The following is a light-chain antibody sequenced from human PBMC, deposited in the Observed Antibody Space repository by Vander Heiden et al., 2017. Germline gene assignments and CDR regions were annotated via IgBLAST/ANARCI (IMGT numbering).Light chain of an antibody. J-gene: IGKJ2*01. V-gene: IGKV3-11*01. Sequence: EIVLTQSPATLSLSPGERATLPCRASQSVSSYLAWYQQKPGQAPRLLIYDASNRATGIPARFSGSGSETDFTLTISSLEPEDFAVYYCQQRSNWPTFGQGTKLEIK. CDR3: QQRSNWPT. CDR2: DAS. CDR1: QSVSSY.